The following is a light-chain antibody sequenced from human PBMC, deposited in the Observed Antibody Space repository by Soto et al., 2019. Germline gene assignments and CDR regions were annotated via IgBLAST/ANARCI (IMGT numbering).Light chain of an antibody. CDR3: QSYDSSLSVYV. J-gene: IGLJ1*01. CDR2: GNS. CDR1: GSNIGADYD. Sequence: QSVLTQPPSVSGAPGQRVTISCTGSGSNIGADYDVHWYQQLPGTAPKLLIYGNSNRPSGVPDRFSGSKSGTSASLAITGLQAEDEADYYCQSYDSSLSVYVFGTGTKVTVL. V-gene: IGLV1-40*01.